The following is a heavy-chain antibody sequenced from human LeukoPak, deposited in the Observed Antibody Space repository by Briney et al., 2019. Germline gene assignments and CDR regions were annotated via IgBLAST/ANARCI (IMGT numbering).Heavy chain of an antibody. CDR3: AREGMGIEAGTVDY. CDR1: GGSISSYY. Sequence: PSETLSLTCTVSGGSISSYYWTWIRQPPGKGLEWVGYIYYSGSTSYNPSLKSRVTISVDTSKNQFSLKLSSVTAADTAVYYCAREGMGIEAGTVDYWGQGNLVTVSS. V-gene: IGHV4-59*01. CDR2: IYYSGST. D-gene: IGHD1/OR15-1a*01. J-gene: IGHJ4*02.